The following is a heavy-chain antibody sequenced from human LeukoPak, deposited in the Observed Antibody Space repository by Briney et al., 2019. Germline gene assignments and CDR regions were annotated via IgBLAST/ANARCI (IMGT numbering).Heavy chain of an antibody. D-gene: IGHD1-26*01. CDR3: ARDRVGATTNFDY. CDR2: ISASGGST. J-gene: IGHJ4*02. V-gene: IGHV3-23*01. CDR1: GFTFSSYA. Sequence: GGSLRLSCAASGFTFSSYAMTWVRQAPGKGLEWVSGISASGGSTYFADSVKGRFTISKDNSKNTLYLQMNSLRAEDTAVYYCARDRVGATTNFDYWGQGTLVTVSS.